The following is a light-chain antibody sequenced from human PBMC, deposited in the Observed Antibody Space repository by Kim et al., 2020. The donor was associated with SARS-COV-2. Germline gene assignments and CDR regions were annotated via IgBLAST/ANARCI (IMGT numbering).Light chain of an antibody. CDR2: DAS. CDR3: QQYGRSPYT. V-gene: IGKV3-20*01. Sequence: EIVLTQSPGTLSLSPGERATLSCRASQTVSSGYLAWYQQKPGQAPSLVIYDASHRATGIPDRFRGSGSETDFTLTISRLEPEDFAVYYCQQYGRSPYTFGQGTKLEI. CDR1: QTVSSGY. J-gene: IGKJ2*01.